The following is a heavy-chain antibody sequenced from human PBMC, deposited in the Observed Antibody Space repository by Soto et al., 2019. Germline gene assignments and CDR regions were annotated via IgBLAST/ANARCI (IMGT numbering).Heavy chain of an antibody. D-gene: IGHD3-22*01. CDR1: GYTFTSYG. CDR2: ISAYNGNT. Sequence: QVQLVQSGAEVKKPGASVKVSCKASGYTFTSYGISWVRQAPGQGLEWMGWISAYNGNTNYAQKLQGRVTMTTDTSTSTAYMELRSLRSDDMAVYYCARDRALRVNYYYGMDVWGQGTTVTVSS. J-gene: IGHJ6*02. V-gene: IGHV1-18*03. CDR3: ARDRALRVNYYYGMDV.